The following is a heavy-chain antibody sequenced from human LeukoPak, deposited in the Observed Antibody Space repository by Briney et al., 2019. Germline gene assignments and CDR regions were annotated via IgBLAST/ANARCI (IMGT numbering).Heavy chain of an antibody. D-gene: IGHD1-14*01. V-gene: IGHV3-11*04. Sequence: GGSLRLSCATSGFTFSDYFMSWIRQAPGKGLEWVSFISYSSSTIFYADSVKGRFTVSRDNAKNSLYLQMNSLRAEDTAVYCCARRLTGTTPSYYYYMDVWGKGTTVTVSS. CDR2: ISYSSSTI. J-gene: IGHJ6*03. CDR1: GFTFSDYF. CDR3: ARRLTGTTPSYYYYMDV.